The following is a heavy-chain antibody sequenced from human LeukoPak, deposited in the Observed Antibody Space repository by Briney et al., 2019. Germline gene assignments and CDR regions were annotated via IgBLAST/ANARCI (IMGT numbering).Heavy chain of an antibody. CDR2: ISSSSSII. CDR3: ARAANYARDY. Sequence: GGSLRLSCAASGFTFSTYNMNWVRQAPGKGLEWVSYISSSSSIIYYADSMKGRFTISRDNAKNSLYLQMNSLRAEDTAVYYCARAANYARDYWGQGTLVTVSS. V-gene: IGHV3-48*01. D-gene: IGHD4/OR15-4a*01. CDR1: GFTFSTYN. J-gene: IGHJ4*02.